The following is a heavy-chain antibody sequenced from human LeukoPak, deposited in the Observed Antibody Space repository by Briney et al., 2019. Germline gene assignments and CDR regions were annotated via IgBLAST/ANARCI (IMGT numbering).Heavy chain of an antibody. Sequence: GGSLRLSCAASGFTFSSYAMHWVRQAPGKGLEYVSAISSNGGSTYYANSVKGRFTISRDNSKSTLYLQMGSLRAEDMAVYYCARGNYGQTRTYYFDYWGQGTLVTVSS. CDR3: ARGNYGQTRTYYFDY. CDR2: ISSNGGST. J-gene: IGHJ4*02. CDR1: GFTFSSYA. V-gene: IGHV3-64*01. D-gene: IGHD1-7*01.